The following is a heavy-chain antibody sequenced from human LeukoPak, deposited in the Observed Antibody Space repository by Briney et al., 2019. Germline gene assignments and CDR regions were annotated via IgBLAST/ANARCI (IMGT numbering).Heavy chain of an antibody. CDR2: IKEDGSER. V-gene: IGHV3-7*03. CDR1: AFIFSGHW. Sequence: GGSLRPSCEGSAFIFSGHWMNWVRQTPGKGLEWVASIKEDGSERQYVDSVKGRFSISRDNTKGSLFLQLNSLRAEDTAVYYCARRGIAGNWFDPWGQGTLVTVSS. CDR3: ARRGIAGNWFDP. J-gene: IGHJ5*02. D-gene: IGHD6-13*01.